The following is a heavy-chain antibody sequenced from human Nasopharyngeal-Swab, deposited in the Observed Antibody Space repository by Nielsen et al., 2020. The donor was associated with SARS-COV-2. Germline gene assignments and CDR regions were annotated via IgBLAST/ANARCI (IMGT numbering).Heavy chain of an antibody. CDR1: GFPFSHYF. V-gene: IGHV1-46*01. Sequence: ASVMVSCKASGFPFSHYFMQWVRQAPGQGLEWMGVITPSGGATNYARKFRGRVAMTRDPSTSTVYLDLSSLKSEDTAVYFCASEPGGMAAPGKHFDPWGQGTLVTVSS. J-gene: IGHJ5*02. CDR2: ITPSGGAT. CDR3: ASEPGGMAAPGKHFDP. D-gene: IGHD6-13*01.